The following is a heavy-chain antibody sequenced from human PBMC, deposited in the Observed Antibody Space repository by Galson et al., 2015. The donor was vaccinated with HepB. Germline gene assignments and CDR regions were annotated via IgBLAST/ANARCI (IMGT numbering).Heavy chain of an antibody. CDR1: GFTFSSYG. J-gene: IGHJ4*02. V-gene: IGHV3-30*03. D-gene: IGHD3-16*02. CDR3: AVIQRREESYYDYIWGSYRAPLNY. Sequence: SLRLSCAASGFTFSSYGMHWVRQAPGKGLEWVAVISYDGSNKYYADSVKGRFTISRDSSKNTLYLQMNSLRAEDTAVYYCAVIQRREESYYDYIWGSYRAPLNYWGQGTLVTVSS. CDR2: ISYDGSNK.